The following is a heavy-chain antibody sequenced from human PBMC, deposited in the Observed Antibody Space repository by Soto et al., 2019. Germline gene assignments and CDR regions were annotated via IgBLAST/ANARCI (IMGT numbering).Heavy chain of an antibody. CDR2: INHSGST. J-gene: IGHJ4*02. Sequence: SETLSLTCAVYGGSFSGYYWSWIRQPPGKGLEWIGEINHSGSTNYNPSLKSRVTISVDTSKNQFSLKLSSVTAADTAVYYCASSGYCSSTSCPWAYWGQGTLVTVSS. D-gene: IGHD2-2*03. V-gene: IGHV4-34*01. CDR3: ASSGYCSSTSCPWAY. CDR1: GGSFSGYY.